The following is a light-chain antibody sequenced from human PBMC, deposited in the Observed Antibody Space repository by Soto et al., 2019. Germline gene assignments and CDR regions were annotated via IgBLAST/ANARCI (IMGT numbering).Light chain of an antibody. CDR2: SSN. CDR3: AAWDDGLNGPV. J-gene: IGLJ2*01. Sequence: QSVLTQPPSASGTPGQRVTISCSGSSSNIGSNTVIWYQQFPGMAPKLLIYSSNQRPLGVPDRFSGSKSGSSGSLAISGLQSEDEADYYCAAWDDGLNGPVFGGGTKLTVL. CDR1: SSNIGSNT. V-gene: IGLV1-44*01.